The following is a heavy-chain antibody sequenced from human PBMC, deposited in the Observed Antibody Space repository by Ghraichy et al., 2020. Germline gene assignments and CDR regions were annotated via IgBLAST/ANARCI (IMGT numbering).Heavy chain of an antibody. D-gene: IGHD2-2*01. Sequence: SETLSLTCAVYGGSFSGYYWSWIRQPPGKGLEWIGEVNLGGSANSNPFLKRRITISVDTSKNQFSLKLSSVTAADTAVYYCARVCVGRVVVVPAAKIVNWFDPGGQGTLVTVSS. V-gene: IGHV4-34*01. J-gene: IGHJ5*02. CDR2: VNLGGSA. CDR3: ARVCVGRVVVVPAAKIVNWFDP. CDR1: GGSFSGYY.